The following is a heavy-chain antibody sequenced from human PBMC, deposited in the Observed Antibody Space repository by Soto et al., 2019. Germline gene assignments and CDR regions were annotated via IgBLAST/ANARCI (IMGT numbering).Heavy chain of an antibody. V-gene: IGHV3-13*01. CDR1: GFTFSSYD. CDR2: IGTAGDT. Sequence: GGSLRLSCAASGFTFSSYDMHWVRQATGKGLEWVSAIGTAGDTYYPGSVKGRFTISRENAKNSLYLQMNSLRAGDTAVYYCARISLHGGYDYWGQGTLVTVSS. D-gene: IGHD5-12*01. CDR3: ARISLHGGYDY. J-gene: IGHJ4*02.